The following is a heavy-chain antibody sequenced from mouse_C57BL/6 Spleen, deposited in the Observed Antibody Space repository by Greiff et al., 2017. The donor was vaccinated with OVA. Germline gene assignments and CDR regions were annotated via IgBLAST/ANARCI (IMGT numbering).Heavy chain of an antibody. Sequence: VQLQQSGPELVKPGASVKISCKASGYAFSSSWMNWVKQRPGKGLEWIGRIYPGDGDTNYNGKFKGKATLTANKSSSTAYMQLSSLTSEDSAVYFCARSHGYWYFDVWGTGTTVTVSS. J-gene: IGHJ1*03. CDR2: IYPGDGDT. CDR1: GYAFSSSW. V-gene: IGHV1-82*01. CDR3: ARSHGYWYFDV. D-gene: IGHD1-1*02.